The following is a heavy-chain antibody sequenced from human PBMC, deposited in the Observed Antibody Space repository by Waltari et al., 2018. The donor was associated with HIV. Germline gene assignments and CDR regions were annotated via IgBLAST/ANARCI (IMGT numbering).Heavy chain of an antibody. V-gene: IGHV3-7*03. J-gene: IGHJ4*01. D-gene: IGHD3-22*01. CDR3: ARGAIYSSGPFD. CDR1: GFIFSHYW. Sequence: EEYLVESGGGLAPPGESRTLSCKGSGFIFSHYWMTWVRQAPGRGLEWLANLRDDGSDDFYLESLKGRFTIYRDNDKSTVFLQLNNLRVEDTATYYCARGAIYSSGPFD. CDR2: LRDDGSDD.